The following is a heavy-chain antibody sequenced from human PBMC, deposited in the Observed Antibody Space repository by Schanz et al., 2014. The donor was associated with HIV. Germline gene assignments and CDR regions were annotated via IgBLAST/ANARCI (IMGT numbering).Heavy chain of an antibody. CDR1: GFTFSSYG. Sequence: QVHLVESGGGVVQPGRSLRLSCVASGFTFSSYGMHWVRQAPGKGLEWVAVIWYDGSHKHYADSVKGRFTISRDNAKNSLYLQMSSLRREDTAFYYCAKGVSVAGSSYYFDYWGQGALVTVSS. J-gene: IGHJ4*02. D-gene: IGHD6-19*01. CDR3: AKGVSVAGSSYYFDY. V-gene: IGHV3-33*03. CDR2: IWYDGSHK.